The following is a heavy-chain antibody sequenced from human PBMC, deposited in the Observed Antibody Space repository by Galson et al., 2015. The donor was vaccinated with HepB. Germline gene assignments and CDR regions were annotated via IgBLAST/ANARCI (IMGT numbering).Heavy chain of an antibody. J-gene: IGHJ4*02. Sequence: SLRLSCAASGFTFNNAWMSWVRQAPGKGLEWVGRIKSKTDGGTTDYAAPVKGRFTISRDDSKNTLYLQMNSLKTEDTAVYYCTTGPYYYDSSGYAHWGQGTLVTVSS. CDR2: IKSKTDGGTT. CDR1: GFTFNNAW. CDR3: TTGPYYYDSSGYAH. D-gene: IGHD3-22*01. V-gene: IGHV3-15*01.